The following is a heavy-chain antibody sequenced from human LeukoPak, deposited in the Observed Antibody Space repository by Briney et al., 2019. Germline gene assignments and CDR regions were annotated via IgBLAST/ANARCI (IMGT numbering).Heavy chain of an antibody. CDR2: IHYSGST. CDR3: AREVSSSSSWTNWFDP. CDR1: GGSISSGGYF. V-gene: IGHV4-31*03. D-gene: IGHD6-13*01. Sequence: SETLSLTCTVSGGSISSGGYFWSWIRQLPGKGPEWIGYIHYSGSTDYNPSLKSRFSISVDTSNNQFSLELTSVTAAATAVYYCAREVSSSSSWTNWFDPWGQGTLVTVSS. J-gene: IGHJ5*02.